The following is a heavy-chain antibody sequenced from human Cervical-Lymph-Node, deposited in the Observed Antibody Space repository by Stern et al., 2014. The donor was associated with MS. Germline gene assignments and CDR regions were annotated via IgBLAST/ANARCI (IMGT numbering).Heavy chain of an antibody. Sequence: EVHLVESGGGLVQPGGSLRLSCAASGFTFSSYWMHWVRQAPGKGLVWVSRINSDGSSTSYADSVKGRFTISRDNAKNTLYLQMNSLRAEDTAVYYCARRQAAGTLRYYYGMDVWGQGTTVTVSS. CDR1: GFTFSSYW. D-gene: IGHD6-13*01. CDR3: ARRQAAGTLRYYYGMDV. J-gene: IGHJ6*02. CDR2: INSDGSST. V-gene: IGHV3-74*02.